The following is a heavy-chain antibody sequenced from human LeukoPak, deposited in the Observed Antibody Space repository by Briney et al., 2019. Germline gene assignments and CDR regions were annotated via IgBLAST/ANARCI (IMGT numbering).Heavy chain of an antibody. CDR1: GGSISSYY. D-gene: IGHD2-2*01. Sequence: SETLSLTCTVSGGSISSYYWSWIRQPPGKGLEWIGYIYYSGSTNYNPSLKSRVTISVDTSKNQFSLKLSSVTAADTAVYYCARDDTCCSSTSCYWVTDYWGQGTLVTVSS. CDR2: IYYSGST. CDR3: ARDDTCCSSTSCYWVTDY. J-gene: IGHJ4*02. V-gene: IGHV4-59*01.